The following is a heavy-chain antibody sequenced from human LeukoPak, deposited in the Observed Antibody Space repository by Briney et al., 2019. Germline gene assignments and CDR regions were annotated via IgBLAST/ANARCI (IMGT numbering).Heavy chain of an antibody. V-gene: IGHV3-23*01. CDR2: ISGSGGST. D-gene: IGHD4-11*01. CDR1: GFTFSSYA. Sequence: GGSLRHSCAASGFTFSSYAMSWVRQAPGKGLEWVSAISGSGGSTYYADSVKGRFTISRDNSKNTLYLQMNSPRAEDTAVYYCAKDMSDYTNLPDVWGQGTTVTVSS. J-gene: IGHJ6*02. CDR3: AKDMSDYTNLPDV.